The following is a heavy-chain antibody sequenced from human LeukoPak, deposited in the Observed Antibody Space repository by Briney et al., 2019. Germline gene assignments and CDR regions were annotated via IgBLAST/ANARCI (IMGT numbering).Heavy chain of an antibody. CDR3: ALGPNTIAVAVPFADY. Sequence: VASVTVSCTASGYIFTNYAMHWVRQAPGQRLEWMGWINAGNGNTKYSQKFQGRVSITRDTSASTAYMELSSLRSEDTAVYYCALGPNTIAVAVPFADYWGQGTLVTVSS. J-gene: IGHJ4*02. D-gene: IGHD6-19*01. CDR2: INAGNGNT. V-gene: IGHV1-3*01. CDR1: GYIFTNYA.